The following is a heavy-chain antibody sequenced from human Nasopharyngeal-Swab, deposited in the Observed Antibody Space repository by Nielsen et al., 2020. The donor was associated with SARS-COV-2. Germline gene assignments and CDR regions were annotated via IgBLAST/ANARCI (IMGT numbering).Heavy chain of an antibody. D-gene: IGHD6-19*01. CDR2: IKQDGSEK. J-gene: IGHJ5*02. CDR3: ARVMGSGWFP. CDR1: GFRFRGYW. Sequence: GESLKISCAASGFRFRGYWMSWVRQAPGKGLEWVANIKQDGSEKSYVDSVKGRFTISRDNSKNTLYLQMNSLRAEDTAVYYCARVMGSGWFPWGQGTLVTVSS. V-gene: IGHV3-7*02.